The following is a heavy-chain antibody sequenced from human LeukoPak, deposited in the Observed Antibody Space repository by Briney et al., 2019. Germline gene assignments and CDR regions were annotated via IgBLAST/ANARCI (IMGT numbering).Heavy chain of an antibody. CDR1: GFTFSSYA. CDR3: AKDRYFDWLSRFDP. J-gene: IGHJ5*02. Sequence: GGSLRLSCAASGFTFSSYAMSWVRQAPGKGLEWVSAISGSGGSTYYADSVKGRFTISRDNSKNTLYLQMNSLRAEDTAVYYRAKDRYFDWLSRFDPWGQGTLVTVSS. D-gene: IGHD3-9*01. V-gene: IGHV3-23*01. CDR2: ISGSGGST.